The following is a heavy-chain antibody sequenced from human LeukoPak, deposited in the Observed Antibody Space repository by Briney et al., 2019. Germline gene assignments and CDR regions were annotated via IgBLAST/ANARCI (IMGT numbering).Heavy chain of an antibody. CDR3: ARFNMWRNYFDY. CDR2: IYYSGST. CDR1: GGSISSSSYY. V-gene: IGHV4-39*01. J-gene: IGHJ4*02. D-gene: IGHD2-21*01. Sequence: SETLSLTCTVSGGSISSSSYYWGWIRQPPGKGLEWIGSIYYSGSTYYNPSLKSRVTISVGTSKNQFSLKLSSVTAADTAVYYCARFNMWRNYFDYWGQGTLVTVSS.